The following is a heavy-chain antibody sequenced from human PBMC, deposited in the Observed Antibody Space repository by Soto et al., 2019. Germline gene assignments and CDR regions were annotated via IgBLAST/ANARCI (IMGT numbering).Heavy chain of an antibody. CDR3: ARSEVVHQLLPYYYYYMDV. V-gene: IGHV4-31*03. J-gene: IGHJ6*03. CDR1: GGSISSGGYY. D-gene: IGHD2-21*01. CDR2: IYYSGST. Sequence: PSETLSLTCTVSGGSISSGGYYWSWIRQHPGKGLEWIGYIYYSGSTYYNPSLKSRVTISVDTSKNQFSLKLSSVTAADTAVYYCARSEVVHQLLPYYYYYMDVWGKGTTVTVSS.